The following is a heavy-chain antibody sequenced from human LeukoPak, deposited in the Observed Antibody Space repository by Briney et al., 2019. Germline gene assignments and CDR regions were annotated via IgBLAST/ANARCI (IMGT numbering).Heavy chain of an antibody. J-gene: IGHJ4*02. CDR3: ARDSTTGTTASDY. CDR2: ISSSSSYI. Sequence: GGSLRLSCAASGFTFSSYSMNWVRQAPGKGLEWVSSISSSSSYIYYADSVKGRFTISRDNAKNSLYLQMNSLRAEDTAVYYSARDSTTGTTASDYWGQGTLVTVSS. V-gene: IGHV3-21*01. CDR1: GFTFSSYS. D-gene: IGHD1-1*01.